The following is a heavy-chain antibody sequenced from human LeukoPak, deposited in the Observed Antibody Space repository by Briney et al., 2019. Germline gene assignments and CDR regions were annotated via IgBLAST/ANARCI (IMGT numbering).Heavy chain of an antibody. CDR3: ARDLHIVVVPAANYFDY. V-gene: IGHV1-46*01. Sequence: ASVKVSCKASGYTFTSYYMHWVRQAPGQGLEWMGNINPSGGSTSYAQKFQGRVTMTRDTSTSTVYMELSSLRSEDTAVYYCARDLHIVVVPAANYFDYWGQGTLVTVSS. CDR2: INPSGGST. J-gene: IGHJ4*02. D-gene: IGHD2-2*01. CDR1: GYTFTSYY.